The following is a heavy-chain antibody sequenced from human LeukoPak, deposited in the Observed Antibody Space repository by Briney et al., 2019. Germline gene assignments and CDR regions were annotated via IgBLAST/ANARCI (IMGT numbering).Heavy chain of an antibody. J-gene: IGHJ5*02. CDR3: ARGVSYYYDSRVRNWFDP. Sequence: GGSLRLSCAASGFTFSSYWMSWVRQAPGKGLEWVANIKQDGSEKYYVDSVKGRFTISRDNAKNSLYLQMNSLRAEDTAVYYCARGVSYYYDSRVRNWFDPWGQGTLVTVSS. CDR2: IKQDGSEK. CDR1: GFTFSSYW. D-gene: IGHD3-22*01. V-gene: IGHV3-7*01.